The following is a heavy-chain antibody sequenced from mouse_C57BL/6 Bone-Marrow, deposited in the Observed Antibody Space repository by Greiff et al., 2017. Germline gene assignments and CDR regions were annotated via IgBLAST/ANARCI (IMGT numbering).Heavy chain of an antibody. D-gene: IGHD4-1*01. CDR3: ARERLGGYFDV. CDR2: INPNNGGT. V-gene: IGHV1-26*01. J-gene: IGHJ1*03. CDR1: GYTFTDYY. Sequence: EVQLQQSGPELVKPGASVKISCKASGYTFTDYYMNWVKQSHGKSLEWIGDINPNNGGTSYNQKFKGKATLTVDKSSSTAYMELRSLTSEDSAVYYCARERLGGYFDVWGTGTTVTVSS.